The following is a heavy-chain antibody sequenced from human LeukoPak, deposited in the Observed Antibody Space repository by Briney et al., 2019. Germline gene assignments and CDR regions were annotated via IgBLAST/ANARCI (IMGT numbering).Heavy chain of an antibody. J-gene: IGHJ4*02. V-gene: IGHV1-46*01. Sequence: ASVKVSCKASGYTFTSYGISWVRQAPGQGLEWMGIINPSGGSTSYAQKFQGRVTMTRETSTSTVYMELRSLRSEDTAVYYCARDQYYYDSSGYYLAYDYFDYWGQGTLVTVSS. CDR1: GYTFTSYG. CDR2: INPSGGST. CDR3: ARDQYYYDSSGYYLAYDYFDY. D-gene: IGHD3-22*01.